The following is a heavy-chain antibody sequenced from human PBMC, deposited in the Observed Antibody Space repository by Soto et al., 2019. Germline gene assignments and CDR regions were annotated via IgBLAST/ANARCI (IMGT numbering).Heavy chain of an antibody. D-gene: IGHD2-15*01. J-gene: IGHJ6*02. CDR3: ARFCSGCSCYDYYYGMDV. Sequence: PVGSPRLSCAASGFTFSSYWMSWVRQAPGKGLEWVANIKQDGSEKYYVDSVKGRFTISRDNAKNSLYLQMNSLRAEDTAVYYCARFCSGCSCYDYYYGMDVCGQGTTVTVSS. CDR2: IKQDGSEK. V-gene: IGHV3-7*03. CDR1: GFTFSSYW.